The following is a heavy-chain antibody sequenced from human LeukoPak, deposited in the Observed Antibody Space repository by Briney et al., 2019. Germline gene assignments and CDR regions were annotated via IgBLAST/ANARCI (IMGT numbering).Heavy chain of an antibody. Sequence: ASVKVSCKASGYTFTDYYMHWVRQAPGQGLEWLGWINPNSGGTNYAQKFQGRVAMTRDTSISTAYMELSRLRSDDTAVYYCAREYYDSSAYNQEAIDYWGQGTLVTVSS. CDR2: INPNSGGT. D-gene: IGHD3-22*01. CDR1: GYTFTDYY. J-gene: IGHJ4*02. CDR3: AREYYDSSAYNQEAIDY. V-gene: IGHV1-2*02.